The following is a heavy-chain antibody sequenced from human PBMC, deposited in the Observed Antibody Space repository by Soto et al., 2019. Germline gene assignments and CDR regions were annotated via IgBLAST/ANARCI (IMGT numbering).Heavy chain of an antibody. Sequence: QVQLVQSGAEVTKPGSSVKVSCKASGGTFSSYAISWVRQAPGQGLELMGGIIPIFGTANYAQKFQGRVTITADESTSTAYMELSSLRSEDTAVYYCASTLGGRLGGYFDYWGQGTLVTFSS. CDR1: GGTFSSYA. CDR3: ASTLGGRLGGYFDY. J-gene: IGHJ4*02. CDR2: IIPIFGTA. D-gene: IGHD3-16*01. V-gene: IGHV1-69*01.